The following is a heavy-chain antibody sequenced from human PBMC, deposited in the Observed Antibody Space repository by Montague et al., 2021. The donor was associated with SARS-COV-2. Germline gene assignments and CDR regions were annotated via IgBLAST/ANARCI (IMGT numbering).Heavy chain of an antibody. D-gene: IGHD6-13*01. Sequence: YLRLSCAASGFMFSSYYMSWVRQAPGKGLEWVSGISDSGVYTYYAYSVKGPFTISRDNSKNTLYLQMNSLRAEDAAVYYCASHPGCSSSWWGQGTLVIVSS. CDR2: ISDSGVYT. J-gene: IGHJ4*02. CDR3: ASHPGCSSSW. CDR1: GFMFSSYY. V-gene: IGHV3-23*01.